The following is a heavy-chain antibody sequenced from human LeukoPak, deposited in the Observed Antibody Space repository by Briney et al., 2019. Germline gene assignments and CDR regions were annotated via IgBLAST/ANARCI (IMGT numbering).Heavy chain of an antibody. Sequence: PGGSLRLSCAASVTLDNYAMSWVRQAPGKGPEWVSFISASGGSTHYADSVKGRFTISRDNSKNTLYLQINSLRAEDTATYYCAKGEQYDFWSGYTLEYFDVWGKGTPVTVSS. CDR2: ISASGGST. D-gene: IGHD3-3*01. V-gene: IGHV3-23*01. J-gene: IGHJ4*02. CDR1: VTLDNYA. CDR3: AKGEQYDFWSGYTLEYFDV.